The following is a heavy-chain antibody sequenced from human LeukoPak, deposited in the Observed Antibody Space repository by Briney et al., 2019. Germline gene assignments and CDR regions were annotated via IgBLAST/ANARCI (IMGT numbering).Heavy chain of an antibody. CDR3: ARAGYYGSSGYYSFDY. V-gene: IGHV4-4*07. Sequence: SETLSLTCTVSGGSISSYYWSWIRQPAGKGLEWIGRIYTSGSTNYNPSLKSRVTMSVDTSKNQFSLKLSSVTAADTAVYYCARAGYYGSSGYYSFDYRGQGTLVTVSS. J-gene: IGHJ4*02. CDR1: GGSISSYY. CDR2: IYTSGST. D-gene: IGHD3-22*01.